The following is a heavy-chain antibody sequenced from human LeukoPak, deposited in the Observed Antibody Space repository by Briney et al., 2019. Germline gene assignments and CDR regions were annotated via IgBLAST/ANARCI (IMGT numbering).Heavy chain of an antibody. CDR1: GYTFTGYY. V-gene: IGHV1-2*02. J-gene: IGHJ4*02. D-gene: IGHD6-19*01. CDR2: INPNSGGT. CDR3: ARAPRAVATSFDY. Sequence: ASVNVSCKASGYTFTGYYMHWVRQAPGQGLEWMGWINPNSGGTNYAQKVQGRVTMTRDTSISTAYMELSRLRSDDTAVYYCARAPRAVATSFDYWGQGTLVTVSS.